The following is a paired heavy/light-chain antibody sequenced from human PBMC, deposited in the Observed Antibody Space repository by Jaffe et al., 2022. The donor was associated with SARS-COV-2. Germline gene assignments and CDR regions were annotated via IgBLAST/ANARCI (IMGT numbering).Heavy chain of an antibody. D-gene: IGHD3-3*02. CDR3: AETYQHDLGALDM. CDR2: INNDGRST. J-gene: IGHJ3*02. Sequence: EVKVVESGGGLVQPGGSLRLSCAVSGFTFNSYWMHWVRQAPGKGLLWVSRINNDGRSTTYADSVKGRFTISRDNAKSMLYLQMDSLRAEDTGVYYCAETYQHDLGALDMWGQGTMVIVSS. V-gene: IGHV3-74*01. CDR1: GFTFNSYW.
Light chain of an antibody. J-gene: IGKJ2*01. CDR3: QQYYGVPLYT. CDR1: QSVLYNSNNKSY. CDR2: WAS. V-gene: IGKV4-1*01. Sequence: DIVMTQSPESLAVSLGERATINCKSSQSVLYNSNNKSYLAWYQQKPGHPPKLLIYWASTRASGVPERFNGSGSGTDFTLTISSLQAEDVAVYYCQQYYGVPLYTFGQGTQLEI.